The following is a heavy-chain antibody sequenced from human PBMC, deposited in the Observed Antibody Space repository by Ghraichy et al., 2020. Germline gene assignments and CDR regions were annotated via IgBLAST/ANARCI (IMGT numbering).Heavy chain of an antibody. CDR2: IYYSGST. D-gene: IGHD3-3*01. V-gene: IGHV4-59*08. CDR3: ARQTGRITIFGGWGGYFDY. J-gene: IGHJ4*02. Sequence: SETLSLTCTVSGGSISSYYWSWIRQPPGKGLEWIGYIYYSGSTNYNPSLKSRVTISVDTSKNQFSLKLSSVTAADTAVYYCARQTGRITIFGGWGGYFDYWGQGTLVTVSS. CDR1: GGSISSYY.